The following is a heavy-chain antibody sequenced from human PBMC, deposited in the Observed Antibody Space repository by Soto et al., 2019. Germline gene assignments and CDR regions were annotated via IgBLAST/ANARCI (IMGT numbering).Heavy chain of an antibody. CDR1: GFTFSSYG. Sequence: PGGSLRLSCAASGFTFSSYGMHWVRQAPGKGLEWVAVISYDGSNKYYADSVKGRFTISRDNSKNTLYLQMNSLRAEDTAVYYCAKDFGVAEYFDYWGQGTLVTVSS. V-gene: IGHV3-30*18. CDR3: AKDFGVAEYFDY. D-gene: IGHD3-16*01. J-gene: IGHJ4*02. CDR2: ISYDGSNK.